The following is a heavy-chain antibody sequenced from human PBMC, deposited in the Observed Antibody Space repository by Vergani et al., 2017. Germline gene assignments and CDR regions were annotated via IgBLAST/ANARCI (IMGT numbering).Heavy chain of an antibody. D-gene: IGHD3-16*01. Sequence: LVESGGGVVQPGRSLTLTCSASGFTFSSYAMSWVRQAPGKGLEWVSAISGSGGSTYYADSVKGRFTISRDNSKNTLYLQMNSLRAEDTAVYYCAKDIRMSVAAFDIWGQGTMVTVSS. CDR1: GFTFSSYA. CDR3: AKDIRMSVAAFDI. V-gene: IGHV3-23*04. CDR2: ISGSGGST. J-gene: IGHJ3*02.